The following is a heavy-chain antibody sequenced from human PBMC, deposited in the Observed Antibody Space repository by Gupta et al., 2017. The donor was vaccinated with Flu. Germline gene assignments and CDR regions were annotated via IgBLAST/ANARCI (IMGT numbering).Heavy chain of an antibody. CDR1: GFTFSSYG. CDR2: IWYDGSNK. CDR3: AREGYCSSTSCYYFDY. Sequence: QVQLVESGGGVVQPGRSLRLSCAASGFTFSSYGMHWVRPAPGKGLEWVAVIWYDGSNKYYADSVKGRFTISRDNSKNTLYLQMNSLRAEDTAVYYCAREGYCSSTSCYYFDYWGQGTLVTVSS. D-gene: IGHD2-2*01. J-gene: IGHJ4*02. V-gene: IGHV3-33*01.